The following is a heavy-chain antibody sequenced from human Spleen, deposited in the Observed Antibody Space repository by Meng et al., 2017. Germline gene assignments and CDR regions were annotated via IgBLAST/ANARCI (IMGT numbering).Heavy chain of an antibody. V-gene: IGHV3-66*01. Sequence: GESLKISCAASGFTVSHNYMSWVRQAPGKGLEWVSVISGSGLSTYYADSVKGQFTVSGDNSKNTVDLQMNSLRAEDTAVYYCARGATTVDYWGQGTLVTVSS. CDR1: GFTVSHNY. CDR3: ARGATTVDY. CDR2: ISGSGLST. D-gene: IGHD1-26*01. J-gene: IGHJ4*02.